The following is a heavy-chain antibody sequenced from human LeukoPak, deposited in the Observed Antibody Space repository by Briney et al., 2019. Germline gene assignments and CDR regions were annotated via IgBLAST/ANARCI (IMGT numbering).Heavy chain of an antibody. CDR1: GGTFSSYA. CDR3: ARDTNWNGVWLDP. CDR2: IIPIFGTA. Sequence: SVKVSCKASGGTFSSYAISWVRQAPGQGLEWMGGIIPIFGTANYAQKFQGRVTITADKSTSTAYMELSSLRSEDTAVYYCARDTNWNGVWLDPWGQGTLVTVSS. J-gene: IGHJ5*02. V-gene: IGHV1-69*06. D-gene: IGHD1-20*01.